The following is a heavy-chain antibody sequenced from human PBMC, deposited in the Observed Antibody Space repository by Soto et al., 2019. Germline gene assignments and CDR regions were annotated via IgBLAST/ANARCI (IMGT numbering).Heavy chain of an antibody. CDR2: INAGNGNT. V-gene: IGHV1-3*01. Sequence: ASVKVSCKASGYTFTSYAMHWVRRAPGQRLEWMGWINAGNGNTKYSQKFQGRVTITRDTSASTAYMELSSLRSEDTAVYYCARDLSITPAYDCGSGLAYYHYDCMGVWTQVTTVIGSS. J-gene: IGHJ6*01. D-gene: IGHD3-3*01. CDR3: ARDLSITPAYDCGSGLAYYHYDCMGV. CDR1: GYTFTSYA.